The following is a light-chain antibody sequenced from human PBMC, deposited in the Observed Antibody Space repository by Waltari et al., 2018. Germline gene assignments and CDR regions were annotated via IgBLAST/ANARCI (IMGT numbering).Light chain of an antibody. CDR1: QGIGTW. CDR3: QQSHSFPWT. V-gene: IGKV1-12*01. Sequence: DIQMTQSPSSVSASVGNRVTITCRASQGIGTWLAWYQQKPGKAPRLLIYTASGLRDGVPSRFSGSGSGTDFTLTINSLQPEDFAIYYCQQSHSFPWTFDQGTRVDIK. J-gene: IGKJ1*01. CDR2: TAS.